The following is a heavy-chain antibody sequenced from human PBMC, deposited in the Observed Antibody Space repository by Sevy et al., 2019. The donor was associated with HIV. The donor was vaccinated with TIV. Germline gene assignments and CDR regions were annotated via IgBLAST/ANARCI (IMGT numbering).Heavy chain of an antibody. CDR2: ISSSSNYI. CDR3: ARVKAYCSGGSCYSTMGADV. D-gene: IGHD2-15*01. V-gene: IGHV3-21*01. CDR1: GFTFSTYT. J-gene: IGHJ6*02. Sequence: GGSLRLSCAVSGFTFSTYTMTWVRQAPGKGLEWVSCISSSSNYIYYPDSVKGRFTISRDNAKNSLYLQMNSLRAEDTAVYYCARVKAYCSGGSCYSTMGADVWGQGTTVTVSS.